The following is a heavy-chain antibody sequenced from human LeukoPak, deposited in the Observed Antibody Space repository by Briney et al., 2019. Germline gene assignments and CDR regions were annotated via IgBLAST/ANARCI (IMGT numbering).Heavy chain of an antibody. J-gene: IGHJ4*02. V-gene: IGHV4-34*01. Sequence: SETLSLTCAVYGGSFSGYYWSWIRQPPGKGLEWIGEINHSGSTNYNPSLKSRVTLSVDTSKNQFSLKLSSVTAADTAVYYCAGPGIGVDYWGQGTLVTVSS. CDR2: INHSGST. CDR1: GGSFSGYY. D-gene: IGHD1-26*01. CDR3: AGPGIGVDY.